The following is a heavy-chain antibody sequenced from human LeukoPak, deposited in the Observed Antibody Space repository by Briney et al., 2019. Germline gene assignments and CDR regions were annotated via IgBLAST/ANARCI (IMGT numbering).Heavy chain of an antibody. Sequence: SETLTLTCTVSGGSLSSYYWSWIRQPPGKGLEWIGYIYYSGSTNYNPSLKSRVTISVDTSKNQFSLRLSSVTAADTAVYYCARAKLWFGELSDAFDIWGQGTMVTVSS. CDR1: GGSLSSYY. J-gene: IGHJ3*02. V-gene: IGHV4-59*01. CDR2: IYYSGST. CDR3: ARAKLWFGELSDAFDI. D-gene: IGHD3-10*01.